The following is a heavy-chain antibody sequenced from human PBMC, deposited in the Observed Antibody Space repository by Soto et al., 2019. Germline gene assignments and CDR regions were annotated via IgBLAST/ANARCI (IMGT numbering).Heavy chain of an antibody. J-gene: IGHJ4*02. D-gene: IGHD3-22*01. CDR3: ARIALRYYDTGGSPYFDY. CDR1: GFSLSTTGMC. CDR2: IDWDDDK. V-gene: IGHV2-70*11. Sequence: SGPTLVNPTQTLTLTCTFSGFSLSTTGMCVSWIRQPPGKALEWLARIDWDDDKYYSTSLKTRLTISKDTSKNQVVLTMTNMDPVDTATYYCARIALRYYDTGGSPYFDYWGQGTLVTVSS.